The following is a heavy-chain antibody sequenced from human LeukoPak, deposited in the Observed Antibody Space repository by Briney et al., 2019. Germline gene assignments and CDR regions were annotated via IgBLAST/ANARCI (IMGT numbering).Heavy chain of an antibody. Sequence: GGSLRLSCAASGFTFSSYGMHWVRQAPGKGLEWVAVISDEGSNKYYADSVKGRFTISRDNSKNTLYLQMTSLRAADTAVYYCAKPNYYDSSGYDGSIDYWGQGTLVTVSS. J-gene: IGHJ4*02. V-gene: IGHV3-30*18. CDR1: GFTFSSYG. D-gene: IGHD3-22*01. CDR2: ISDEGSNK. CDR3: AKPNYYDSSGYDGSIDY.